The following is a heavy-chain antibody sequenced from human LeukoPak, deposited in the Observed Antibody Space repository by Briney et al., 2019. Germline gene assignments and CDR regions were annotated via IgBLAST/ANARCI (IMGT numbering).Heavy chain of an antibody. CDR2: IYTSGIT. D-gene: IGHD2-2*01. J-gene: IGHJ6*03. CDR1: GGSFSSYN. CDR3: ARYLVGPLVGSYYSHYMDV. Sequence: SETLSLTCTVSGGSFSSYNWTWLRQPAGRGLEVIGRIYTSGITNYNPSLRSRVTMSLDTSKNQFSLKMSSVTAADTAVYYCARYLVGPLVGSYYSHYMDVWGKGTTVTISS. V-gene: IGHV4-4*07.